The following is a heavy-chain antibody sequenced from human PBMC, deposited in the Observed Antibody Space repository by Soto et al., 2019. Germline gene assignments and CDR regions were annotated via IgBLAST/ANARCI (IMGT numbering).Heavy chain of an antibody. V-gene: IGHV3-66*01. J-gene: IGHJ5*02. D-gene: IGHD1-26*01. CDR3: AGNSHKVS. CDR2: IYSAGST. CDR1: GFTVSNNY. Sequence: EVQLVESGGGLVQPGGSLRLSCAASGFTVSNNYMSWVRQAPGKGLEWVSLIYSAGSTYYADSVKGRFTISRDNSKNTWYLQMTSLRAEDSAVYYCAGNSHKVSWGQGTLVTVSS.